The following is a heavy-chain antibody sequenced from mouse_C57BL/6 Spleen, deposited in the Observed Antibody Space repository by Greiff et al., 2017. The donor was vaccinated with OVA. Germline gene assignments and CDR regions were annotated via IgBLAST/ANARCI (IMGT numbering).Heavy chain of an antibody. CDR1: GFTFSSYG. Sequence: EVQRVESGGDLVKPGGSLKLSCAASGFTFSSYGMSWVRQTPDKRLEWVATISSGGSYTYYPDIVKGRFTISRDNAKNTLYLQMSSLKSEDTAMYYCARGDGSVFDYWGQGTTLTVSS. V-gene: IGHV5-6*01. CDR2: ISSGGSYT. J-gene: IGHJ2*01. CDR3: ARGDGSVFDY. D-gene: IGHD1-1*01.